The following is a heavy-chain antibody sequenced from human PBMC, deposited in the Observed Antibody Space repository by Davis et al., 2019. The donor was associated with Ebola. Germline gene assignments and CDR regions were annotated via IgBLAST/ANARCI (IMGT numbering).Heavy chain of an antibody. V-gene: IGHV3-64D*08. CDR1: GSTFSSYA. D-gene: IGHD6-13*01. CDR2: ISSNGGST. J-gene: IGHJ4*02. CDR3: VKGIAAAGTYY. Sequence: GESLKISCAASGSTFSSYAMHWVRQAPGKGLEYVSAISSNGGSTYYADSVKGRFTISRDNSKNTLYLQMSSLRAEDTAVYYCVKGIAAAGTYYWGQGTLVTVSS.